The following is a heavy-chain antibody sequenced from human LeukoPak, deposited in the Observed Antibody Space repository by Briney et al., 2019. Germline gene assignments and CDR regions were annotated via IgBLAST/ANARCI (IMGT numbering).Heavy chain of an antibody. CDR3: AHRRRTGLENWFDP. D-gene: IGHD1-1*01. V-gene: IGHV2-5*01. CDR1: GFSLNTSGVG. CDR2: IYGNNDK. Sequence: ESGPTLVNPTQTLTLTCTFSGFSLNTSGVGVGWIRQPPGKALEWLALIYGNNDKRYSPSLKSRLTITKDTSKNQVVLTMTNMDPVDTATYFCAHRRRTGLENWFDPWGREPWSPSPQ. J-gene: IGHJ5*02.